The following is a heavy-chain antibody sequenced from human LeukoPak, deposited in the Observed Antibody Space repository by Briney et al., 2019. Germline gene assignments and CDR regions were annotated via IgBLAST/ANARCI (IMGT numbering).Heavy chain of an antibody. CDR1: GFTFSSYA. CDR3: ARGRLGYCSGGSCYFAATIWYFDL. Sequence: PGGSLRLSCAASGFTFSSYAMHWVRQAPGKGLEWVAVISYDGSNKYYADSVKGRFTISRDNSKNTLYLQMNSLRSEDTAVYYCARGRLGYCSGGSCYFAATIWYFDLWGRGTLVTVSS. CDR2: ISYDGSNK. J-gene: IGHJ2*01. V-gene: IGHV3-30-3*01. D-gene: IGHD2-15*01.